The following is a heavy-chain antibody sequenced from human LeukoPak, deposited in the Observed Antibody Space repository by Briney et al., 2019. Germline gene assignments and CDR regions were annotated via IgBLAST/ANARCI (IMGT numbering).Heavy chain of an antibody. CDR2: ISYSGNT. Sequence: SETLSLTCTVSGRSISSSRSHWGWIRQPPGKGLEWIGTISYSGNTYYNPSLKSRVTISIDTSKNQFSLRLSSVTAADTAVHYCARHCGGDCVHAFDIWGQGTMVTVSS. CDR3: ARHCGGDCVHAFDI. J-gene: IGHJ3*02. V-gene: IGHV4-39*01. D-gene: IGHD2-21*02. CDR1: GRSISSSRSH.